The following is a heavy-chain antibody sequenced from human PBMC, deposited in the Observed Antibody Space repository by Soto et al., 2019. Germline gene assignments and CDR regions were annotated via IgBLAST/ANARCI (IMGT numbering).Heavy chain of an antibody. V-gene: IGHV1-46*01. Sequence: QVQLVQSGAEVKKPGASVNVSCQASGYTFTSSYIHWVRQAPGQGFEWMGIINPSGGGTSYSQKLQGRVTLTRDTSTRTIYMELNSLRSEDTAVYYCARGPGASGLDVWGQGTTVTVSS. CDR1: GYTFTSSY. J-gene: IGHJ6*02. CDR2: INPSGGGT. CDR3: ARGPGASGLDV. D-gene: IGHD2-8*02.